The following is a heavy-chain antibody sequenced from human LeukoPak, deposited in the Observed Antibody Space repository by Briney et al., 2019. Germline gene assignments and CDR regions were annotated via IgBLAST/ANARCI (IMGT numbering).Heavy chain of an antibody. Sequence: PSETLSLTCTVSGGSISSYYWSWIRQPPGKGLEWIGYIYYSGSTNYNPSLKSRVTISVDTSKNQFSLRMTSVTAADRAMYYCARHSADFYWYFDLWGRGTLVTVSS. CDR3: ARHSADFYWYFDL. CDR1: GGSISSYY. D-gene: IGHD1-26*01. V-gene: IGHV4-59*01. J-gene: IGHJ2*01. CDR2: IYYSGST.